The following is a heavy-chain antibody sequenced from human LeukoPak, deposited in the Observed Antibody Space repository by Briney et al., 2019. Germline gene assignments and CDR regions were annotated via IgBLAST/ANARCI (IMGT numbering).Heavy chain of an antibody. Sequence: GGSLRLSCAASGFTFSSYAMSWVRQAPGKGLEWVSGISGSGGSTYYADSVKGRFTIPRNNSKNTLYLQVRRLRHEDLAVNYREKYLTGSGYLDSRGEGNLVTVSS. D-gene: IGHD3-22*01. CDR2: ISGSGGST. CDR1: GFTFSSYA. CDR3: EKYLTGSGYLDS. V-gene: IGHV3-23*01. J-gene: IGHJ4*02.